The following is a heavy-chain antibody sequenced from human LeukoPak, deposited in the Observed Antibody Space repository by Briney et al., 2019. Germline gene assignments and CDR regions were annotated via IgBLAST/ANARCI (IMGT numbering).Heavy chain of an antibody. V-gene: IGHV3-21*01. J-gene: IGHJ2*01. CDR1: GFTFSNYN. D-gene: IGHD5-12*01. CDR3: ARDGVGYSGYETIPTYWYFDL. CDR2: ISSSGSYI. Sequence: GGSLRLSCAASGFTFSNYNMNWVRQAPGKGLEWVSSISSSGSYIYYADSVKGRFTISRDNAKNSLYLQMNSLRAEDTAVYYCARDGVGYSGYETIPTYWYFDLWGRGTLVTVSS.